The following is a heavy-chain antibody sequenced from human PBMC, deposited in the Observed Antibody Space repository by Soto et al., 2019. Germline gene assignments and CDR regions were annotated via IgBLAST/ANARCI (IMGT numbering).Heavy chain of an antibody. CDR2: INPNSGGT. D-gene: IGHD3-10*01. Sequence: ASVKVSCKASGYTFTGYYMHWVRQAPGQGLEWMGWINPNSGGTNYAQKFQGWVTMTRDTSISTAYMELSRLRSDDTAVYYCARGLLWFGELLWGMNVWSQGTTVIVSS. J-gene: IGHJ6*02. V-gene: IGHV1-2*04. CDR3: ARGLLWFGELLWGMNV. CDR1: GYTFTGYY.